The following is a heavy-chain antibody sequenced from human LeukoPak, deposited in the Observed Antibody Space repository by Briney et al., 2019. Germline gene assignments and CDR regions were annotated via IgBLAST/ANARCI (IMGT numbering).Heavy chain of an antibody. Sequence: SEALSLTCTVSGGSISSYYWSWIRQPPGKGLEWIGYIYYSGSTYYNPSLKSRVTISVDTSKNQFSLKVSSVTAADTAVYYCARDSSGWSMDVWGKGTPVSVSS. CDR3: ARDSSGWSMDV. CDR2: IYYSGST. D-gene: IGHD6-19*01. CDR1: GGSISSYY. J-gene: IGHJ6*04. V-gene: IGHV4-59*08.